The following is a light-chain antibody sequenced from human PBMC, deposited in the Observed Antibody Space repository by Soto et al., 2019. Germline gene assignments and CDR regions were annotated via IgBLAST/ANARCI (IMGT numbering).Light chain of an antibody. CDR3: QQSYSTSCT. V-gene: IGKV1-5*01. CDR1: QTISTW. Sequence: DIQGTQSPPTLSASVGDRVTITCRASQTISTWMAWYQQKPGKAPKLLVYDASTLQSGVASRFSGSGSGTEFTLTISSLQPEDFATYYCQQSYSTSCTFGQGTKVDI. J-gene: IGKJ1*01. CDR2: DAS.